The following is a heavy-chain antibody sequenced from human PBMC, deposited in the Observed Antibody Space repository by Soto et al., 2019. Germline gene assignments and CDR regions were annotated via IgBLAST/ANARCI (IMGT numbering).Heavy chain of an antibody. CDR2: IYHSGST. CDR3: ALNIVVVVAATLNAFDI. J-gene: IGHJ3*02. V-gene: IGHV4-4*02. Sequence: QVQLQESGPGLVKPSGTLSLTYAVSGGSISSSNWWSWVRQPPGKGLEWIGEIYHSGSTNYNPSLKSRVTISVDKSKNQFSLKLSSVTAADTAVYYCALNIVVVVAATLNAFDIWGQGTMVTVSS. D-gene: IGHD2-15*01. CDR1: GGSISSSNW.